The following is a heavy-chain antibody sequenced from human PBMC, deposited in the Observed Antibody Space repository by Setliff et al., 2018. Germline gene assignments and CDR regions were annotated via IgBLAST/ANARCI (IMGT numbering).Heavy chain of an antibody. J-gene: IGHJ6*03. V-gene: IGHV5-51*01. Sequence: RGESLKISCQGLGYDFFGYWIAWVRQVPGKGPEWVGLIYPGDSDTRYSPSFQGQVTIAVDRSRVTAYLQWDSLKASDAATYYCARLAVRNTVYYYFTDVWGKGTSVTVSS. CDR2: IYPGDSDT. D-gene: IGHD2-2*02. CDR3: ARLAVRNTVYYYFTDV. CDR1: GYDFFGYW.